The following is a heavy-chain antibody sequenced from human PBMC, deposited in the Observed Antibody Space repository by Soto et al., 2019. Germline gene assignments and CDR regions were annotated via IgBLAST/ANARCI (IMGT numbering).Heavy chain of an antibody. D-gene: IGHD2-2*01. CDR2: ISPYNGNT. CDR1: GYTFTNYG. J-gene: IGHJ2*01. V-gene: IGHV1-18*01. Sequence: QVLLVQSGDEVKKPGASVKVSCKASGYTFTNYGISWVRQAPGQGLEWMGWISPYNGNTKYPQKLQGRVTMTTDTSTRTSYMELRSLRSDDTAVYFCARDGDRCTSTRCSPWPDTHFDLWGRGTLVTVSS. CDR3: ARDGDRCTSTRCSPWPDTHFDL.